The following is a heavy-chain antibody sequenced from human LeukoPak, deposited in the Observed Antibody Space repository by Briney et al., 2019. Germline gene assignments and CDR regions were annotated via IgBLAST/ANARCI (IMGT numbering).Heavy chain of an antibody. D-gene: IGHD1-26*01. CDR2: IYSGGST. CDR3: AVSGSYYGSEDY. CDR1: GVTVSSNY. V-gene: IGHV3-53*01. J-gene: IGHJ4*02. Sequence: PGGSLRLSCAASGVTVSSNYMSWVRQAPGKRLEWVSVIYSGGSTYYADSVKGRFTISRDNSKNTLYLQMNSLRAEDTAVYYCAVSGSYYGSEDYWGQGTLVTVSS.